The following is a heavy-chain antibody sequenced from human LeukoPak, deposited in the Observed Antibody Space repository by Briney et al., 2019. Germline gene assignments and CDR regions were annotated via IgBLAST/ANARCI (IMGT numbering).Heavy chain of an antibody. D-gene: IGHD3-3*02. CDR3: ARSFPGDYVLAFYYYYGMDV. Sequence: PSETLSLTCAVYGGSFSGYCWSWIRQPPGKGLEWIGEINHSGSTNYNPSLKSRVTISVDTSKNQFSLKLSSVTAADTAVYYCARSFPGDYVLAFYYYYGMDVWGQGTTVTVSS. CDR1: GGSFSGYC. CDR2: INHSGST. V-gene: IGHV4-34*01. J-gene: IGHJ6*02.